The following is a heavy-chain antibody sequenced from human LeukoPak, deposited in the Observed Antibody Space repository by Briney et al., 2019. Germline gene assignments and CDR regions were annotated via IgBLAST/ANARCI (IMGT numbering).Heavy chain of an antibody. CDR2: ISSSSSYI. J-gene: IGHJ6*02. V-gene: IGHV3-21*01. CDR1: GFTFSTYS. CDR3: ARDVPAAAGWGYYYGMDV. Sequence: GGSLRLSCTASGFTFSTYSMNWVRQAPGKGLEWVSSISSSSSYIYYADSVKGRFTISRDNAKNSLYLQMNSLRAEDTAVYYCARDVPAAAGWGYYYGMDVWGQGTTVTVSS. D-gene: IGHD6-13*01.